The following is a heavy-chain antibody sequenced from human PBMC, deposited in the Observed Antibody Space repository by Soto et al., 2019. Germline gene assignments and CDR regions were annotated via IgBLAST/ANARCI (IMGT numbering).Heavy chain of an antibody. J-gene: IGHJ4*02. D-gene: IGHD6-19*01. CDR2: ISAYNGDT. V-gene: IGHV1-18*01. CDR1: GYTFTRYS. CDR3: ARDHAGSGWFRFDY. Sequence: GASVKVSCKASGYTFTRYSISWVRQAPGQGLEWMGWISAYNGDTNYAQKLQGRVTLTTDTSTSTAYMELRSLRAGDTAIYYCARDHAGSGWFRFDYWGLGTLVTVSS.